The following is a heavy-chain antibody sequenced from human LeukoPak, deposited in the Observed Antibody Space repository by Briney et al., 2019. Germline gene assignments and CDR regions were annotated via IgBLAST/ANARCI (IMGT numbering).Heavy chain of an antibody. V-gene: IGHV4-4*07. Sequence: SETLSLTCTVSGGSISSYYWSWIRQPAGKGLEWIGRIYTSGSTNYNPSLKSRVTMSVDTSKNQFSLKLSSVTAADTAVYYCARKERTYYYDSSGYYGYWGQGTLVTVSS. CDR3: ARKERTYYYDSSGYYGY. CDR2: IYTSGST. CDR1: GGSISSYY. J-gene: IGHJ4*02. D-gene: IGHD3-22*01.